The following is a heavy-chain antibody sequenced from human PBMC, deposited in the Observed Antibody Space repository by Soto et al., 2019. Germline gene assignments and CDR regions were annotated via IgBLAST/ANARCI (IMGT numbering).Heavy chain of an antibody. CDR2: ISSSGSTI. CDR1: GFTFSSYE. D-gene: IGHD3-10*01. CDR3: ARTAITMVRGVLNYFDY. Sequence: GGSLRLSCAASGFTFSSYEMNWVRQAPGKGLEWVSYISSSGSTIYYADSVKGRFTISRDNAKNSLYLQMNSLRAEDTAVYYCARTAITMVRGVLNYFDYWGQGTLVTVS. J-gene: IGHJ4*02. V-gene: IGHV3-48*03.